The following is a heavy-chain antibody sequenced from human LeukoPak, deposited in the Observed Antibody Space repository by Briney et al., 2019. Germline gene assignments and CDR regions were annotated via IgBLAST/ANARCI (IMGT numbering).Heavy chain of an antibody. J-gene: IGHJ6*02. Sequence: GGSLRLSCAASGFTFSSYAMSWVRQAPGKGLEWVSAISGSGGSTYYADSVKGRFTISRDNAKNSLYLQMNSLRAEDTALYYCAKDLMAAAGFYYYYGMDVWGQGTTVTVSS. V-gene: IGHV3-23*01. CDR1: GFTFSSYA. CDR3: AKDLMAAAGFYYYYGMDV. D-gene: IGHD6-13*01. CDR2: ISGSGGST.